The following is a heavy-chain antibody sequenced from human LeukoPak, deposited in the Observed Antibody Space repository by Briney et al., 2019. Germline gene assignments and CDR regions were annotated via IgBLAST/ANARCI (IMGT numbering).Heavy chain of an antibody. Sequence: GRSLRLSCAASGFIFSSYAMHWVRQAPGKGLEWVAVISFDGSNKYYADSVKGRFTISRDNSKNTLYVQMNSLRAEDTAVYYCARGASNSAEYWGQGTLVTVSS. D-gene: IGHD1-1*01. J-gene: IGHJ4*02. CDR3: ARGASNSAEY. CDR2: ISFDGSNK. V-gene: IGHV3-30*04. CDR1: GFIFSSYA.